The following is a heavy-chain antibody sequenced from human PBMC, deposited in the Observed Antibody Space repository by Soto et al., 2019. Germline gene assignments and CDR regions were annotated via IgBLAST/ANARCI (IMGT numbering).Heavy chain of an antibody. V-gene: IGHV4-59*08. J-gene: IGHJ6*02. D-gene: IGHD3-10*01. Sequence: QVQLQESGPGLVKPSETLSLTCTVSGDSISSYYWSWIRQPPGKGLEWLGYIYYTGSTNYNSSLKSRVTISVDTSKHQFSLKLSSVPAADTAVYFCARHAFGSGFYYGMDVWGQGTTVTVSS. CDR1: GDSISSYY. CDR2: IYYTGST. CDR3: ARHAFGSGFYYGMDV.